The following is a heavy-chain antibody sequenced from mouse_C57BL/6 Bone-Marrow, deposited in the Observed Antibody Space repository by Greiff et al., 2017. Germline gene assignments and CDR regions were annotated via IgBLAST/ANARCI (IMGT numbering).Heavy chain of an antibody. CDR1: GITFSNYW. CDR2: IRLKSDNYAT. Sequence: EVKLQESGGGLVQPGGSMKLSCVASGITFSNYWMNWVRQYPEKGLEWVAQIRLKSDNYATHYAESVEGRLTISRDDSKSSVYLQMNNLRAEDTGIYYCTGRAWFAYWGQGTLVTVSA. V-gene: IGHV6-3*01. CDR3: TGRAWFAY. J-gene: IGHJ3*01.